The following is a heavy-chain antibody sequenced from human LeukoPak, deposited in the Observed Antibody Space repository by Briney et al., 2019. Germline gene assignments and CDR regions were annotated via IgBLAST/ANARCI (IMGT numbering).Heavy chain of an antibody. D-gene: IGHD5-18*01. CDR2: IYHSGST. J-gene: IGHJ4*02. CDR1: GGSFSGNF. V-gene: IGHV4-34*01. CDR3: ASQRGCSYLV. Sequence: SETLSFTCPAMGGSFSGNFWSWIRNPPGKGLGWIGEIYHSGSTDYNPSLKSRVTISVDTSKSQFSLKLTSLTAADTAVYYCASQRGCSYLVRGQGTLVTVSS.